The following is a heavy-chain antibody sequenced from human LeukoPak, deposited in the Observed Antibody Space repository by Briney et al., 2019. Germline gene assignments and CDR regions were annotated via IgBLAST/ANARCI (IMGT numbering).Heavy chain of an antibody. CDR3: ARDYYNNYDVGF. V-gene: IGHV3-30*19. CDR2: IQYDGNNK. Sequence: GGSLRLSCAASGFTFSNYGMHWVRQAPGQGLEWLTFIQYDGNNKNYADSVKGRFTISRDNSKNTLYLQLNSLRTEDTAVYYCARDYYNNYDVGFWGQGTLVTVSS. J-gene: IGHJ4*02. CDR1: GFTFSNYG. D-gene: IGHD4-11*01.